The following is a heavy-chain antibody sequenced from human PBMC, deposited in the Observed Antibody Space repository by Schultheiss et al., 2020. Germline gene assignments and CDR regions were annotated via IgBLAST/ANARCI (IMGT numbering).Heavy chain of an antibody. D-gene: IGHD3-3*01. Sequence: GGSLRLSCAASGFTFSSYAMHWVRQATGKGLEWVSAIGTAGDTYYPGSVKGRFTISRDNAKNSLYLQMNSLRAEDTAVYYCASEAKIFGVFLDDYWGQGTLVNVYS. CDR2: IGTAGDT. V-gene: IGHV3-13*04. CDR1: GFTFSSYA. J-gene: IGHJ4*02. CDR3: ASEAKIFGVFLDDY.